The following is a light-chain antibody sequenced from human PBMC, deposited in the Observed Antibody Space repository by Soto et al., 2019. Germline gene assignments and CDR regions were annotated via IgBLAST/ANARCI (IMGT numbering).Light chain of an antibody. CDR1: NIGSKS. Sequence: SYELTHPPSVSVAPGQTARITCGGNNIGSKSVHWYQQKPGQAPVLVVYDDGDRPSGIPEGFSGSKSGNTATLTITRVDSGDEADYYCQGWDSSSDPYFFGNGTKLTVL. CDR3: QGWDSSSDPYF. V-gene: IGLV3-21*02. J-gene: IGLJ1*01. CDR2: DDG.